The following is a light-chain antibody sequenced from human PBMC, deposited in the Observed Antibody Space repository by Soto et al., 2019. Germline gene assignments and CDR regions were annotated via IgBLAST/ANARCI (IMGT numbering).Light chain of an antibody. Sequence: DIVMTQSPDSLAVSLGERDTINCKSSQSVLYSSNNKNYLAWYQQKPGQPPKLLIYWASTRESGVPDRFSGSGSGTDFPLTISSLQAEDVAVYYCQQYSSTPWTFGQGTKVEIK. CDR1: QSVLYSSNNKNY. CDR2: WAS. V-gene: IGKV4-1*01. J-gene: IGKJ1*01. CDR3: QQYSSTPWT.